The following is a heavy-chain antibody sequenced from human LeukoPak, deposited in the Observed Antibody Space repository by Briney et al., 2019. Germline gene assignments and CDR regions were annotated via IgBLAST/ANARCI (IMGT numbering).Heavy chain of an antibody. Sequence: SGLTLVNPTQTLTLTCTFSGFSLSTTGVGVGWIRQPPGVALEWLALLYWNDDKRYSPSLKSRLTITKDTSKNQVVLTMTNMDPVDTATYYCAHLDYYDSSGYYSNLHNWFDPWGQGTLVTVSS. CDR3: AHLDYYDSSGYYSNLHNWFDP. D-gene: IGHD3-22*01. CDR2: LYWNDDK. J-gene: IGHJ5*02. V-gene: IGHV2-5*01. CDR1: GFSLSTTGVG.